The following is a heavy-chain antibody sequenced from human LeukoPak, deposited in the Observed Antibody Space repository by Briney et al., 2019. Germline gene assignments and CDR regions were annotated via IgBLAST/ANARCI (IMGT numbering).Heavy chain of an antibody. J-gene: IGHJ3*02. CDR1: GGSISSYY. V-gene: IGHV4-59*01. Sequence: SETLSLTCTVSGGSISSYYWSWIRQPPGKGLEWIGYIYYSGSTNYNPSLKSRVTISVDTSKNQFSLKLSSVTAADTAVYYCAKNGDYGPRDAFDIWGQGTMVTVSS. CDR2: IYYSGST. D-gene: IGHD4-17*01. CDR3: AKNGDYGPRDAFDI.